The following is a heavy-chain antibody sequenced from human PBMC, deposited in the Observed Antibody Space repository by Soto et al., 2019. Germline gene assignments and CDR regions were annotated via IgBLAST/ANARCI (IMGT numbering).Heavy chain of an antibody. CDR3: AKVGDCTYGRCYSANY. V-gene: IGHV3-23*01. Sequence: EVQLLESGGGLVQPGGSLRLSCAASGFTFSSYAMTWVRQAPGKGLEWVSGISNSGGTTNYADSVKGRVTISRDNSKNTLYLQMNSLRADETAVYYCAKVGDCTYGRCYSANYWGQGTLVTVSS. D-gene: IGHD2-15*01. J-gene: IGHJ4*02. CDR1: GFTFSSYA. CDR2: ISNSGGTT.